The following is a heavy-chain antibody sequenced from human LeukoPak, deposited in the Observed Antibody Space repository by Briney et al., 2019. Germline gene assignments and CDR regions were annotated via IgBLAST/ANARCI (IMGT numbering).Heavy chain of an antibody. CDR3: ARGRGMATIPFDN. CDR1: GGSFSGYY. D-gene: IGHD5-24*01. Sequence: PSETLSLTCAVYGGSFSGYYWSWIRQPPGKGLEWIGEINHSGSTNYNPSLKSRVTISVDTSKNQFSLKVSSVTAANTAVYYCARGRGMATIPFDNWGQGTLVTVSS. V-gene: IGHV4-34*01. CDR2: INHSGST. J-gene: IGHJ4*02.